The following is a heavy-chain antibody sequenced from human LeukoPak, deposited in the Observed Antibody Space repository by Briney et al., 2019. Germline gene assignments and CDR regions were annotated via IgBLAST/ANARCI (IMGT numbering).Heavy chain of an antibody. CDR2: INHSGST. D-gene: IGHD6-13*01. V-gene: IGHV4-34*01. Sequence: SETLSLTCAVYGGSFSGYYWSWIRQPPGKGLEWIGEINHSGSTNYNPSLKSRVTISVDTSKNQFSLRLSSVTAADTAVYYCARTLSSWAPAFDYWGQGTLVTVSP. CDR1: GGSFSGYY. CDR3: ARTLSSWAPAFDY. J-gene: IGHJ4*02.